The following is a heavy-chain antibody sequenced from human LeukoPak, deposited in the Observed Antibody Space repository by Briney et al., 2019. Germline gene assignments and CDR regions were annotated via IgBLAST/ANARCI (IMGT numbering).Heavy chain of an antibody. CDR3: TTTFYGDQEIDY. J-gene: IGHJ4*02. CDR2: IKSKTDGGTT. CDR1: GFTFSNAW. D-gene: IGHD4-17*01. V-gene: IGHV3-15*01. Sequence: GGSLRLSCAASGFTFSNAWMSWVRQAPGKGLEWVGRIKSKTDGGTTDYAAPVKGRFTISRDDSKNTLYLQMNSLKTEDTAVYYCTTTFYGDQEIDYWGQGTPVTVSS.